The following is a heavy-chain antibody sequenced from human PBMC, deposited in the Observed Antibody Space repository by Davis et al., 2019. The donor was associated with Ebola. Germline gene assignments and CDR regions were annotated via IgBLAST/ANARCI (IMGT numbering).Heavy chain of an antibody. CDR3: ARTTKTNVEDSGLGYNFFDS. V-gene: IGHV4-4*02. Sequence: SETLSLTCAVSGGSIRSSNWWSWVRQPPGKGLEWIGEIYHSGSTNYSPSFGGRVTISVDSSKNQFSLKIHSVTAADTAVYYCARTTKTNVEDSGLGYNFFDSWGQGTLVSVSS. CDR1: GGSIRSSNW. J-gene: IGHJ5*01. CDR2: IYHSGST. D-gene: IGHD5-18*01.